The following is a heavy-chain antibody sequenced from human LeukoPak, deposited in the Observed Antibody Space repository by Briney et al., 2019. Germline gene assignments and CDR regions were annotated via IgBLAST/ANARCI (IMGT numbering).Heavy chain of an antibody. J-gene: IGHJ4*02. D-gene: IGHD1-26*01. CDR3: ARGTYSGILTYFDY. Sequence: GGSLRLSCAASGFTFRSYSMNWVRQAPGKGLGWVSSISSSSSYIYYADSVKGRFTISRDNSKNTLYLQVNSLRADDTAVYYCARGTYSGILTYFDYWGQGTLVTVSS. V-gene: IGHV3-21*01. CDR1: GFTFRSYS. CDR2: ISSSSSYI.